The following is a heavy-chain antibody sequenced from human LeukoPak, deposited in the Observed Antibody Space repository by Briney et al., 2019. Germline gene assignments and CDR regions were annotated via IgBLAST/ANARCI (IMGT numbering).Heavy chain of an antibody. Sequence: SETLSLTCTVSGGSISSGGYYWSWIRQHPGKGLEWIGYIYYSGSTYYNPSLKSRVTISVDTSKNQFSLKLNSVTAADTAVYYCARDFPYYYDSSGYYAYYFDYWGQGTLVTVSS. CDR1: GGSISSGGYY. CDR2: IYYSGST. J-gene: IGHJ4*02. CDR3: ARDFPYYYDSSGYYAYYFDY. D-gene: IGHD3-22*01. V-gene: IGHV4-31*03.